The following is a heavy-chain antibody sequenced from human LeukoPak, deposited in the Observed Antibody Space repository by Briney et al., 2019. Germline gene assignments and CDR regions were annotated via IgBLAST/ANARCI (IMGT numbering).Heavy chain of an antibody. CDR1: GFTVSSNY. J-gene: IGHJ4*02. V-gene: IGHV3-53*01. CDR3: AKVVGPSRPDY. D-gene: IGHD2-15*01. Sequence: PGGSLRLSCAASGFTVSSNYMSWVRQAPGKGLEWVSVIYSGGSTYYADSVKGRFTISRDNSKNTLYLQMNSLRAEDTAVYYCAKVVGPSRPDYWGQGTLVTVSS. CDR2: IYSGGST.